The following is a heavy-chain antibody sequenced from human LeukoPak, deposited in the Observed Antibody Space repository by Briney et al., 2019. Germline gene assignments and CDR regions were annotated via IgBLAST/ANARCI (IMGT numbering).Heavy chain of an antibody. D-gene: IGHD3-10*01. J-gene: IGHJ3*02. V-gene: IGHV1-58*01. Sequence: SVKVSCKVSGFTFTSSAVQWVRQARGQRLEWIGWIVVGSGNTNYAQKFQERVTITRDMSTSTAYMELSSMRSEDTAVYYCAAPRPPITMVRGVMDEAFDIWGQGTMVAVSS. CDR1: GFTFTSSA. CDR2: IVVGSGNT. CDR3: AAPRPPITMVRGVMDEAFDI.